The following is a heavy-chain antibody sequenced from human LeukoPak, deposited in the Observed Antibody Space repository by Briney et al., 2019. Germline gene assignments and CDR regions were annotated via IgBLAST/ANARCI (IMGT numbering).Heavy chain of an antibody. J-gene: IGHJ6*03. CDR2: INPSGGTT. CDR1: GYTFTNYY. CDR3: ARVQDEGPYYYYMDV. V-gene: IGHV1-46*01. D-gene: IGHD3-16*01. Sequence: ASVKVSCKASGYTFTNYYIHWVRQAPGQGLEWMGIINPSGGTTTYAKKFQGRVTLTRDTSTSTVYMQLSSLISGDTAVYYCARVQDEGPYYYYMDVWGKGTTVTVSS.